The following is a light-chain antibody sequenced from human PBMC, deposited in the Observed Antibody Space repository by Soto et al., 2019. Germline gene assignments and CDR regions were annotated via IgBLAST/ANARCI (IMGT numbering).Light chain of an antibody. Sequence: QSALTQPASVSGSPGQSITISCTGTSSDVGGYNYVSWYQQHPGKAPKLIIYEVSTRPSGVSHRFSGSKSGNTASLTISGLQAEDEADYYCNSYTSKSTGVFGTGTKVTVL. CDR1: SSDVGGYNY. V-gene: IGLV2-14*01. CDR2: EVS. J-gene: IGLJ1*01. CDR3: NSYTSKSTGV.